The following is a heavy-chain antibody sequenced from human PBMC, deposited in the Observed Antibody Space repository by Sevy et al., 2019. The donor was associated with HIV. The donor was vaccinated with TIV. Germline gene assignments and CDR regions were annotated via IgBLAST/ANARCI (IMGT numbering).Heavy chain of an antibody. V-gene: IGHV4-59*01. CDR2: MYYSEESSDES. Sequence: SETLSLICSVSGGSISSYYWSWIRQPPGKGLEWIGYMYYSEESSDESRYNPSLKSRVTISVDKSKNQFSLNLSSVTAADTAVYYCARGCSNRLTWGMDVWGQGTTVTVS. D-gene: IGHD2-8*01. CDR1: GGSISSYY. J-gene: IGHJ6*02. CDR3: ARGCSNRLTWGMDV.